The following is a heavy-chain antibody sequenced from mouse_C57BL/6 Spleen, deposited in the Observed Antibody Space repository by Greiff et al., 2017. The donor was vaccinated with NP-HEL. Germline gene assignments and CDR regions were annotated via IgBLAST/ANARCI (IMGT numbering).Heavy chain of an antibody. CDR3: ARYKSYFDV. Sequence: EVKLVVSGGGLVLLGGSLSLTCSASGFTFTVYYMSLVCQPPGKALELLGFIRIKTNGDTTEYSASMKGRFTISRDNSQSTLYLQMNALRAEDSAIYYCARYKSYFDVWGTGTPVTVSS. CDR2: IRIKTNGDTT. V-gene: IGHV7-3*01. CDR1: GFTFTVYY. J-gene: IGHJ1*03.